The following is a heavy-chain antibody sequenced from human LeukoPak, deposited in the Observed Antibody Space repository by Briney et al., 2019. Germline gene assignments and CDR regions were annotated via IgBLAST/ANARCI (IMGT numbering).Heavy chain of an antibody. CDR1: GYTFTSYG. CDR2: ISAYNGNT. CDR3: ARNTVTDEYFQH. D-gene: IGHD4-17*01. V-gene: IGHV1-18*01. J-gene: IGHJ1*01. Sequence: ASVKVSCKASGYTFTSYGISWVRQAPGQGLEWMGWISAYNGNTNYAQKLQGRVTMTTDTSTSTAYMALRSLRSDDTAVYYCARNTVTDEYFQHWGQGTLVTVSS.